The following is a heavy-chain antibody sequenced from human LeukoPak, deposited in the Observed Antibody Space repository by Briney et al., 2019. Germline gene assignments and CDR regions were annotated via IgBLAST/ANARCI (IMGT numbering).Heavy chain of an antibody. CDR3: AKVRFFGLVNDAFDI. Sequence: GGSLRLSGAASGFTFSSYAMSWVRQAPGKGLEWVSAISGSGGSTYYADSVKGRFTISRDNSKNTLYLQMNSLRAEDTAVYYCAKVRFFGLVNDAFDIWGQGAMVTVSS. V-gene: IGHV3-23*01. D-gene: IGHD3/OR15-3a*01. CDR2: ISGSGGST. CDR1: GFTFSSYA. J-gene: IGHJ3*02.